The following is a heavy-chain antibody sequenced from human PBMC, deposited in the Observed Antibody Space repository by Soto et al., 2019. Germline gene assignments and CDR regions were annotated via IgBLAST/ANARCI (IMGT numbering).Heavy chain of an antibody. CDR3: ARGDLMADFWSGNQGPYFDS. D-gene: IGHD3-3*01. V-gene: IGHV1-8*01. CDR2: MNPNSGNT. Sequence: QVQLVQSGAEVKKPGASVKVSCKASGYTFTSYDINWVRQATGQGLEWMGWMNPNSGNTGYAQKFQGRVTMTRNTSITTAYLELSSLRSEDTAMYYCARGDLMADFWSGNQGPYFDSWGQGTLVTVSS. J-gene: IGHJ4*02. CDR1: GYTFTSYD.